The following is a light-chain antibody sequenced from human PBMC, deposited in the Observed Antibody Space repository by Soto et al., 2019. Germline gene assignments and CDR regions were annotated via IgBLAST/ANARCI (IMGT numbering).Light chain of an antibody. CDR2: DVT. CDR3: CSYAGSYTFV. J-gene: IGLJ1*01. CDR1: SSDVGVYNY. V-gene: IGLV2-11*01. Sequence: QSVLPQPRSVSGSPGQSVTISCTGTSSDVGVYNYVSWYQQHPGKAPKLMIYDVTKRPSGVPDRFSGSKSANTASLTISGLQAEDEADYYCCSYAGSYTFVFGTGTKGTVL.